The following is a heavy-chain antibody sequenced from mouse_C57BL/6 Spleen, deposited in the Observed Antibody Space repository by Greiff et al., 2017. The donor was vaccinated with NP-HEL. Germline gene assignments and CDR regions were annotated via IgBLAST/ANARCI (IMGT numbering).Heavy chain of an antibody. CDR2: IYPGSGST. CDR1: GYTFTSYW. V-gene: IGHV1-55*01. J-gene: IGHJ4*01. D-gene: IGHD1-1*01. CDR3: ARGPYYYGIYAMDY. Sequence: QVQLQQPGAELVKPGASVKMPCKASGYTFTSYWITWVKQRPGQGLEWIGDIYPGSGSTNYNEKFKSKATLTVDTSSSTAYMQLSSLTSEDSAVYYCARGPYYYGIYAMDYWGQGTSVTVSS.